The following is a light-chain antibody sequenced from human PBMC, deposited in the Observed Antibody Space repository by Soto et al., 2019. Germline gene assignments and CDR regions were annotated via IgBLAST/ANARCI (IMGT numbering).Light chain of an antibody. CDR2: RNN. J-gene: IGLJ2*01. CDR3: AAWDDSLNVVL. CDR1: SSNIGSHA. V-gene: IGLV1-44*01. Sequence: QSVLTQPPSASGTPGQRVTISCSGSSSNIGSHAVNWYQQLPGTAPKLLINRNNQRASGVPDRFSGSKSGTSASLAISELQSEDEADYYCAAWDDSLNVVLFGGGTKLTVL.